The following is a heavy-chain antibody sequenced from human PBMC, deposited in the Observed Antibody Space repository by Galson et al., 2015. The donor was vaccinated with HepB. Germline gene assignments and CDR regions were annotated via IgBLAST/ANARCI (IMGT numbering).Heavy chain of an antibody. CDR1: GGSISSYY. D-gene: IGHD4-11*01. J-gene: IGHJ4*02. Sequence: LTCTVSGGSISSYYWSWIRQPPGKGLEWIGYIYYSGSTNYNPSLKSRVTISVDTSKNQFSLKLSSVTAADTAVYYCARLRSGRLYFDYWGQGTLVTVSS. V-gene: IGHV4-59*08. CDR2: IYYSGST. CDR3: ARLRSGRLYFDY.